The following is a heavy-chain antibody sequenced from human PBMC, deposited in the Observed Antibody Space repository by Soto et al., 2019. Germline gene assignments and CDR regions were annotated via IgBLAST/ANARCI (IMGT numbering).Heavy chain of an antibody. CDR1: GYIFSTYY. Sequence: GASVKVSCKASGYIFSTYYMHWVRQAPGQGYEWMGIINPSGGSTTYAQKFQGRVTMTRDTSTTTVYMELSSLKSEDTAVYYCAGYDYNGYYFDYWGQGTLVTVSS. J-gene: IGHJ4*02. CDR2: INPSGGST. V-gene: IGHV1-46*01. D-gene: IGHD4-4*01. CDR3: AGYDYNGYYFDY.